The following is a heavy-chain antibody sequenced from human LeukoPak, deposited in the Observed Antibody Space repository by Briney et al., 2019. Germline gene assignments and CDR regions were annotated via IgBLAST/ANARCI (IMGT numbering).Heavy chain of an antibody. Sequence: SETLSLTCTVSGGSISSGSYYWSWIRQPAGKGLEWIGRIYTSGSTNYNPSLKSRVTISVDTSKNQFSLKLSSGTAADTAVYYCARGVAVAGRGSCDYWGQGTLVTVSS. CDR2: IYTSGST. D-gene: IGHD6-19*01. CDR1: GGSISSGSYY. J-gene: IGHJ4*02. CDR3: ARGVAVAGRGSCDY. V-gene: IGHV4-61*02.